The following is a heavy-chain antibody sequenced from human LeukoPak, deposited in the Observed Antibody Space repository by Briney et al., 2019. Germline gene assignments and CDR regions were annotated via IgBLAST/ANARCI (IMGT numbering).Heavy chain of an antibody. J-gene: IGHJ5*02. CDR1: GGSISGSSYY. Sequence: SETLSLTCTVSGGSISGSSYYWGWIRLPPGKGLEWIGRIYYTGSTYYNPSLKSRVPISVDTSKNQFSLNLTSVTAADTAVYYCARQNPLNWFDPWGQGTLVTVSS. CDR2: IYYTGST. V-gene: IGHV4-39*01. CDR3: ARQNPLNWFDP.